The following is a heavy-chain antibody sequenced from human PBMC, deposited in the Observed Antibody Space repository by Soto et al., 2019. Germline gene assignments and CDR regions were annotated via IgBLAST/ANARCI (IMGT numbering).Heavy chain of an antibody. CDR3: ASGTYYDFWSGYAGNYMDV. CDR2: ISSSSSTI. V-gene: IGHV3-48*01. J-gene: IGHJ6*03. Sequence: GGSLRLSCAASGFTFSSYSMNWVRQAPGKGLEWVSYISSSSSTIYYADSVKGRFTISRDNAKNSLYLQMNSLRAEDTAVYYCASGTYYDFWSGYAGNYMDVRGKGTTVTVS. D-gene: IGHD3-3*01. CDR1: GFTFSSYS.